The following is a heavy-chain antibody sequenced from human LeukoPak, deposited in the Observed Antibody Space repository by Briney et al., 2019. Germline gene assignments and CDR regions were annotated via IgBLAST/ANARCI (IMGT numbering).Heavy chain of an antibody. CDR2: IYSGGST. D-gene: IGHD1-26*01. CDR3: ARVPIVGATTTELLKDAVGAFDI. CDR1: GFTVSSNY. V-gene: IGHV3-53*01. J-gene: IGHJ3*02. Sequence: GGSLRLSCAASGFTVSSNYMSWVRQAPGKGLEWVSVIYSGGSTYYADSVKGRFTISRDNSKNTLYLQMNSLRAEDTAVYYCARVPIVGATTTELLKDAVGAFDIWGQGTMVTVSS.